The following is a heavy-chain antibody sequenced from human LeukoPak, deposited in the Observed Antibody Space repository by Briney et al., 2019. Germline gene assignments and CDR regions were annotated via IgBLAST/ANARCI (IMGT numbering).Heavy chain of an antibody. V-gene: IGHV3-23*01. CDR3: AKDTGGPQFYDY. J-gene: IGHJ4*02. Sequence: GGSLRLSCAASGLTFSKYGMGWVRQAPGKGLQWVSTISNSGAATYYADSVKGRFTISRDNSKNTLYLQMNSLGVEDTAVYFCAKDTGGPQFYDYWGQGTLVTVSS. CDR1: GLTFSKYG. CDR2: ISNSGAAT. D-gene: IGHD1-14*01.